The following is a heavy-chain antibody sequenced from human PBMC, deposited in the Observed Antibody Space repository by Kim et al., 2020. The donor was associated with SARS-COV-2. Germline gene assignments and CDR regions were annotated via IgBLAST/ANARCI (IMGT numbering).Heavy chain of an antibody. D-gene: IGHD3-10*01. CDR2: ISSNGGST. Sequence: GGSLRLSCSASGFTFSSYAMHWVRQAPGKGLEYVSAISSNGGSTYYADSVKGRFTISRDNSKNTLYLQMSSLRAEDTAVYYCVKGFVIVKEPLWFGELLHSPYYYGMDVWGQGTTVTVSS. V-gene: IGHV3-64D*09. CDR1: GFTFSSYA. J-gene: IGHJ6*02. CDR3: VKGFVIVKEPLWFGELLHSPYYYGMDV.